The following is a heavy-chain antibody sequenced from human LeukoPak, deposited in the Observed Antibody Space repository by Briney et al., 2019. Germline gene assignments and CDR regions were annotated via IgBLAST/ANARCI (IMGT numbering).Heavy chain of an antibody. CDR1: GYSISSGYY. J-gene: IGHJ3*02. Sequence: SETLSLTCTVSGYSISSGYYWGWIRQPPGKGLEWIGSIYHSGSTYYNPSLKSRVTISVDRSKNQFSLKLSSVTAADTAVYYCARGRSAFDIWGQGTMVTVSS. CDR3: ARGRSAFDI. CDR2: IYHSGST. V-gene: IGHV4-38-2*02.